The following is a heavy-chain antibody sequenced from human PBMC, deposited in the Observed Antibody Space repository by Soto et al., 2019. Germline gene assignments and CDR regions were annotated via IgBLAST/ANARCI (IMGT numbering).Heavy chain of an antibody. CDR3: AKGRWFGESWIEGFDY. CDR2: ISGSGGST. D-gene: IGHD3-10*01. J-gene: IGHJ4*02. V-gene: IGHV3-23*01. Sequence: EVQLLESGGGLVQPGGSLRLSCAASGFTFSSYAMSWVRQAPGKGLVWVSAISGSGGSTYYADSVKGRFTISRDNSKNTLYRQMDSLRAEDTSVYYCAKGRWFGESWIEGFDYGGQGTLVTVSS. CDR1: GFTFSSYA.